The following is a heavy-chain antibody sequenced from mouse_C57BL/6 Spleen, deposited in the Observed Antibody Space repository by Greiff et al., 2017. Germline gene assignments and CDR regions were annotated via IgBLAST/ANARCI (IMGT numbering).Heavy chain of an antibody. CDR1: GFTFSSYG. D-gene: IGHD1-1*01. V-gene: IGHV5-6*02. J-gene: IGHJ2*01. Sequence: DVKLVESGGDLVKPGGSLKLSCAASGFTFSSYGMSWVRQTPDKRLEWVATISSGGSYTYYPDSVKGRFTISRDNAKNTLYLQMSSLKSEDTAMYYCASTVVATGDYFDYWGQGTTLTVSS. CDR2: ISSGGSYT. CDR3: ASTVVATGDYFDY.